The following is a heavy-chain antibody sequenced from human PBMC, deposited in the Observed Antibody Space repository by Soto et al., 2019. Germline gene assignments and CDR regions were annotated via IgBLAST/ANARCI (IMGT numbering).Heavy chain of an antibody. CDR3: ARGGEEQLVRLDIYYYYGMDV. D-gene: IGHD6-6*01. CDR1: GYTFTSYG. J-gene: IGHJ6*02. Sequence: ASVKVSCKASGYTFTSYGISWVRQAPGQGLEWMGWISAYNGNTNYAQKLQGRVTMTTDTSTSTAYMELRSLRSDDTAVYYCARGGEEQLVRLDIYYYYGMDVWGQGTTVTVSS. CDR2: ISAYNGNT. V-gene: IGHV1-18*01.